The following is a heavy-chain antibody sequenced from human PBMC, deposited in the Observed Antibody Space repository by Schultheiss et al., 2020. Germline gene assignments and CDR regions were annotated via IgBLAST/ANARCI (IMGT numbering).Heavy chain of an antibody. CDR3: ARWKAAGYFQH. J-gene: IGHJ1*01. CDR1: GGSISSTSYY. Sequence: SETLSLTCTVSGGSISSTSYYWGWIRQPPGKGLEWIGSIFYSGSTYYKPSLKSRVTISVDTSKNQFSLKLTSVTAADTAVYYCARWKAAGYFQHWGQGTLVTVSS. CDR2: IFYSGST. V-gene: IGHV4-39*01. D-gene: IGHD6-13*01.